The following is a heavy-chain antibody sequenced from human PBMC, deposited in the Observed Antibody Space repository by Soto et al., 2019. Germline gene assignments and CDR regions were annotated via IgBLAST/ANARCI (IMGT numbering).Heavy chain of an antibody. CDR3: ARGGYDSYYYYGMDV. V-gene: IGHV3-74*01. D-gene: IGHD5-12*01. CDR1: GFTFSSYW. CDR2: INSDGSST. J-gene: IGHJ6*02. Sequence: HPGGSLRLSCAASGFTFSSYWMHWVRQAPGKGLVWVSRINSDGSSTSYADSVKGRFTISRDNAKNTLYLQMNSLRAEDTAVYYCARGGYDSYYYYGMDVWGQGTTVTVSS.